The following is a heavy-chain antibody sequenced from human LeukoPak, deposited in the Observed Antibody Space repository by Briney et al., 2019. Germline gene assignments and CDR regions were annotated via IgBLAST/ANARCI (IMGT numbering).Heavy chain of an antibody. D-gene: IGHD2-2*01. CDR3: ARHGLPLGYCSSTSCEMPTDYYYYYYMDV. J-gene: IGHJ6*03. Sequence: GASVKVSCKASGYTFTSYAMNWVRQAPGQGLEWMGWINTNTGKPTYAQGFTGRFVFSLDTSVSTAYLQVSSLKAEDTAVYYCARHGLPLGYCSSTSCEMPTDYYYYYYMDVWGKGTTVTVSS. V-gene: IGHV7-4-1*02. CDR2: INTNTGKP. CDR1: GYTFTSYA.